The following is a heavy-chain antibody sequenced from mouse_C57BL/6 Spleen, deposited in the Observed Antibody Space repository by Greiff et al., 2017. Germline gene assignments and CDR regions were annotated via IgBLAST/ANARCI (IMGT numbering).Heavy chain of an antibody. J-gene: IGHJ3*01. D-gene: IGHD2-1*01. Sequence: EVQVVESGGGLVQPKGSLKLSCAASGFSFNTYAMNWVRQAPGKGLEWVARIRSKSNNYATYYADSVKDRFTISRDDSESMLYLQMNNLKTEDTAMYYCVRHEGNYESWFAYWGQGTLVTVSA. V-gene: IGHV10-1*01. CDR2: IRSKSNNYAT. CDR1: GFSFNTYA. CDR3: VRHEGNYESWFAY.